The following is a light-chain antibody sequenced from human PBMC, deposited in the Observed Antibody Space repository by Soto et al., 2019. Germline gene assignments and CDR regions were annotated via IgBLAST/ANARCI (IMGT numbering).Light chain of an antibody. CDR3: QHYNNWPLT. J-gene: IGKJ4*01. V-gene: IGKV3-15*01. CDR2: ATS. Sequence: DIVMTQSPATLSVSPGERASLSCRASQSVSSNLAWYQQKPGQTPRLLIYATSTRATGIPARFSGSGSGTEFTLTISSLQSEDFAVYYCQHYNNWPLTFGGGTKVEIK. CDR1: QSVSSN.